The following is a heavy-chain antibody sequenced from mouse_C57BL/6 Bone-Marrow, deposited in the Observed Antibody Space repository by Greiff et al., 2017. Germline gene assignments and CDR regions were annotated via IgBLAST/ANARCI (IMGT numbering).Heavy chain of an antibody. J-gene: IGHJ3*01. Sequence: DVKLVESGGGLVQPGGSLKLSCAASGFTFSDYYMYWVRQTPEKRLEWVAYISNGGGSTYYPDTVKGRFTISRDNAKNTLYLQMSSLKSEDTAMYYCARLWDGAWFAYWGQGTLVTVSA. CDR3: ARLWDGAWFAY. CDR1: GFTFSDYY. D-gene: IGHD4-1*01. V-gene: IGHV5-12*01. CDR2: ISNGGGST.